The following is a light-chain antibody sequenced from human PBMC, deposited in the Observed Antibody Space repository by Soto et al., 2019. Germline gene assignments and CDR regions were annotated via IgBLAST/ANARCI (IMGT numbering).Light chain of an antibody. V-gene: IGKV3-20*01. CDR3: QQYGISPYT. CDR2: GAS. CDR1: QSVSSSY. J-gene: IGKJ2*01. Sequence: EIVLTQSPGILSLSPGERATLSCRASQSVSSSYLAWYQQKPGQAPRLLIYGASSRATGIPDRFSGSGSGTDFTLTISRLEPEEFAVYYCQQYGISPYTFGQGTKLEIK.